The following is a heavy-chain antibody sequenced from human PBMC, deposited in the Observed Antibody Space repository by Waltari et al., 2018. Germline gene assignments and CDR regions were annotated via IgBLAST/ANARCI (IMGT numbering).Heavy chain of an antibody. J-gene: IGHJ5*02. Sequence: EVQLLPSGAEVKKPGATVKISCKSSGYTFPDYYIHWVKQTPGKGLEWMGRVGPKDGETIYAEKFQDRVTISADTSTDTVYMIMNGLRFDDTALYFCSRSGSDDWFDPWGRGTPVTVVS. D-gene: IGHD2-15*01. CDR1: GYTFPDYY. CDR2: VGPKDGET. V-gene: IGHV1-69-2*01. CDR3: SRSGSDDWFDP.